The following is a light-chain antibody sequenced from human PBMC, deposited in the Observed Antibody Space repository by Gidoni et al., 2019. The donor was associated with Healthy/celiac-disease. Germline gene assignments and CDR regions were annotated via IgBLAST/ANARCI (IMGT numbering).Light chain of an antibody. CDR2: EVS. CDR3: SSYAGSNNPYV. J-gene: IGLJ1*01. Sequence: QSALTQPPSASGSPGQSVTISCTGTSSDVGGYNYVSWYQQHPGKAPKLMIYEVSKRPSGVPDRFFGSKSGNTASLTVSGLQAEDGADYYCSSYAGSNNPYVFGTGTKVTVL. CDR1: SSDVGGYNY. V-gene: IGLV2-8*01.